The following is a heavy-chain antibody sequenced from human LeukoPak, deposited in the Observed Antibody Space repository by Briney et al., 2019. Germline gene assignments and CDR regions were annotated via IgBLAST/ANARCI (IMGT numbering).Heavy chain of an antibody. CDR3: ARENHAYYYDSSGYSRLDYYYGMDV. D-gene: IGHD3-22*01. J-gene: IGHJ6*02. CDR1: GFTVSSNY. Sequence: PGGSLRLSCAASGFTVSSNYMSWVRQAPGKGLEWVSVIYSGGSTYYADSVKGRFTISRDNSKNTLYLQMNSLRAEDTAVYYCARENHAYYYDSSGYSRLDYYYGMDVWGQGTTVTVPS. CDR2: IYSGGST. V-gene: IGHV3-66*01.